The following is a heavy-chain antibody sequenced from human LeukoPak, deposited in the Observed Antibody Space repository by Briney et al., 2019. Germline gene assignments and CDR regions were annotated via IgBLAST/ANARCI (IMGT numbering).Heavy chain of an antibody. CDR1: GGSMSSYY. CDR2: IYYSGST. D-gene: IGHD6-19*01. J-gene: IGHJ4*02. Sequence: SETLSLTCTVSGGSMSSYYWSWIRQPPGQGLEWIGYIYYSGSTNYNPSLKSRVTISVDTSKNQFSLKLSSVTAADTAVYYCARTTTSGWYGNFDYWGQGTLVTVSS. V-gene: IGHV4-59*01. CDR3: ARTTTSGWYGNFDY.